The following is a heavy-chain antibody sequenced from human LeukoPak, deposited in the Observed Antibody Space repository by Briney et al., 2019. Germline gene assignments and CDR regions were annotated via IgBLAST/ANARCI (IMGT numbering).Heavy chain of an antibody. CDR3: ARATSEIPAAALTGSKYYYYYYMDV. CDR1: RGTFSYYT. D-gene: IGHD2-2*01. J-gene: IGHJ6*03. Sequence: GASVKVSCKASRGTFSYYTISWVRQAPGQGLEWMGRIIPFLGITNYAQKFQGRATITADKSTSTAYMELSSLRSEDTAVYYCARATSEIPAAALTGSKYYYYYYMDVWDKGTTVTVSS. V-gene: IGHV1-69*02. CDR2: IIPFLGIT.